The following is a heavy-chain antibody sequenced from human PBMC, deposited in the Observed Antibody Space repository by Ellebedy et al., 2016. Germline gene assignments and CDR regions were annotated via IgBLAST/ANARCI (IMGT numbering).Heavy chain of an antibody. J-gene: IGHJ6*03. Sequence: LRLSXSVSGGSMRSEGYYWTWIRQHPEKGLEWIGYIHYSGSTSYNPSLNSRLTISVDTSNNLFSLRLNSVTAADTAVYYCARGGRGYLGYDPLYYMDVWGTGTTVTVSS. V-gene: IGHV4-31*03. CDR3: ARGGRGYLGYDPLYYMDV. CDR1: GGSMRSEGYY. D-gene: IGHD5-12*01. CDR2: IHYSGST.